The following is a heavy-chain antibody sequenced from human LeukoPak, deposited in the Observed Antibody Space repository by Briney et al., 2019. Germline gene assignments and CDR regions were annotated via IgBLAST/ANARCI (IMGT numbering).Heavy chain of an antibody. CDR2: INQDGSDE. Sequence: PGGSLRLSCAASGFTFSRFWMAWFRQAPGMGPEWLANINQDGSDEQSADSVKGRFTISRDNTKNSVYLQMNSLRAEDTAVYYCAREDDVNSNDYWGQGSPVTVSS. V-gene: IGHV3-7*01. CDR3: AREDDVNSNDY. D-gene: IGHD4-23*01. J-gene: IGHJ4*02. CDR1: GFTFSRFW.